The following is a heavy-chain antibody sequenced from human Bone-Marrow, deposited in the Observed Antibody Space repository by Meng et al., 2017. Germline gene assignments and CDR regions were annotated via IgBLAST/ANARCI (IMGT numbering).Heavy chain of an antibody. CDR3: GRRVSLLGSAATPTWWFDP. CDR1: GYIFTSYW. J-gene: IGHJ5*02. V-gene: IGHV5-51*01. D-gene: IGHD4-23*01. Sequence: GAALKISCEGSGYIFTSYWVAWVRQMPGKGLEWMGIIYPVDSDTRYSPSFHGQVTISADKSITTAYLQWSSLKASDTAMYYGGRRVSLLGSAATPTWWFDPWGQGTLVTVSS. CDR2: IYPVDSDT.